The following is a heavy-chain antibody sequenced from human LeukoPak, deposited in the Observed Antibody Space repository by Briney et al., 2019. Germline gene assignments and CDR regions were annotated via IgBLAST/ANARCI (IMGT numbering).Heavy chain of an antibody. CDR2: INSDGSDT. CDR1: GFTFNRFW. D-gene: IGHD3-10*01. Sequence: GGSLRLSCAASGFTFNRFWFHWVRQAPGKGLVWVSRINSDGSDTIYADSVKGCFTISRDNAKSTVYLQMKSLKAEDTALYYCARGGNHHGFYIWGQGTMVTVSS. J-gene: IGHJ3*02. V-gene: IGHV3-74*01. CDR3: ARGGNHHGFYI.